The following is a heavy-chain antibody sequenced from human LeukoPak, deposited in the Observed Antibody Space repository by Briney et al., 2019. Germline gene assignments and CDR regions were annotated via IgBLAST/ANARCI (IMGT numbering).Heavy chain of an antibody. CDR3: AGRGRRYFRD. CDR2: IYDSGNT. J-gene: IGHJ1*01. V-gene: IGHV4-59*08. Sequence: SETLSLTCTVSGASISSDYWSWIRQSPGKGLEWIGYIYDSGNTEHNPSLKSRVSISMNTSKNQFSLNLSSVTDADAAVYYCAGRGRRYFRDWGQGTLVTVSS. CDR1: GASISSDY.